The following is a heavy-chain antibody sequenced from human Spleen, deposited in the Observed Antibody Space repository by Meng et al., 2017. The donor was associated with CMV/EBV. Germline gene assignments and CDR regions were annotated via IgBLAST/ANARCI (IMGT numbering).Heavy chain of an antibody. CDR3: ARIPQYYDILTGSKTHYYSYGMDV. Sequence: SGPTLVKPTPPLTLTCTFSGFSLSTSGMRASWIRQPPGKALEWLAHIFSNDEKSYSTSLKSRLTISKDTSKSQVVLTMTNMDPVDTATYYCARIPQYYDILTGSKTHYYSYGMDVWGQGTTVTVSS. V-gene: IGHV2-26*01. CDR2: IFSNDEK. J-gene: IGHJ6*02. CDR1: GFSLSTSGMR. D-gene: IGHD3-9*01.